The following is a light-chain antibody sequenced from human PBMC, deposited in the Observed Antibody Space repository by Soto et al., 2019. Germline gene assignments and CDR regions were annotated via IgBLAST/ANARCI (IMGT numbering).Light chain of an antibody. J-gene: IGKJ4*01. CDR1: QGISSW. CDR3: QQANSFPLT. Sequence: DIQMTQSPSSVSASVGDRVTITCRASQGISSWLAWYQQKPGKAPNLLFHTASSLQSAVPTRFSGSESVTNITLTIRSLQPEDFATYYCQQANSFPLTFGGGTKVEIK. V-gene: IGKV1-12*01. CDR2: TAS.